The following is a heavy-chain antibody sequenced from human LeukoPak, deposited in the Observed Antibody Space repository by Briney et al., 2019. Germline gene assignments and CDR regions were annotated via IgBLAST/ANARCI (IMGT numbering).Heavy chain of an antibody. CDR1: GLTFSSYS. CDR3: ARGKHMSYCSGTSCYMGFDY. D-gene: IGHD2-2*02. J-gene: IGHJ4*02. V-gene: IGHV3-21*01. CDR2: ISSSSSYI. Sequence: GGSLRLSCAASGLTFSSYSMNWVRQAPGKGLEWVSSISSSSSYIYYADSVKGRFTISRDNAKNSLYLQMNSLRAEDTAVYYCARGKHMSYCSGTSCYMGFDYWGQGTLVTVSS.